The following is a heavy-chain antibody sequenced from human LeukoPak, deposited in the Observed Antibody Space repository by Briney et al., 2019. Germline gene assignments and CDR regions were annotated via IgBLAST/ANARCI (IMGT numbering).Heavy chain of an antibody. J-gene: IGHJ4*02. D-gene: IGHD6-19*01. CDR1: GGSISSYY. CDR2: ISYSGST. V-gene: IGHV4-59*01. CDR3: ARDLGWYRADY. Sequence: SETLSLTCTVAGGSISSYYWSWIRQPPGKGLEWIGYISYSGSTNFNPSLKSRVTISVDTSKNQFSLKLSSVTAADTAVYYCARDLGWYRADYWGQGTLVTVSS.